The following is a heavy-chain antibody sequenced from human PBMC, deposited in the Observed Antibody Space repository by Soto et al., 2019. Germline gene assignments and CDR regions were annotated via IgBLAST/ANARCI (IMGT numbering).Heavy chain of an antibody. CDR3: ARGPYNLDV. J-gene: IGHJ6*04. V-gene: IGHV1-18*01. Sequence: QVELVQSGSELKKPGASVKVSCKPTGYNFISFGLSWVRQAPGQGLEWMGWIITINGNTKYAPKFQGRLTLTADTSTSTAFMELNNLQSDATGVYYCARGPYNLDVWGRGTTVVVSS. CDR1: GYNFISFG. D-gene: IGHD1-1*01. CDR2: IITINGNT.